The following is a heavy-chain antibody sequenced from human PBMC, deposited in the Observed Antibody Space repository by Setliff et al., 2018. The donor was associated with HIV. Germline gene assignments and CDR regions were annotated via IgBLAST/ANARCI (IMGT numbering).Heavy chain of an antibody. CDR1: GFTFSSYA. D-gene: IGHD3-10*01. CDR2: ISGSGGST. CDR3: ARDGERWPDYFDY. J-gene: IGHJ4*02. V-gene: IGHV3-23*01. Sequence: GGSLRLSCAASGFTFSSYAMSWVRQAPGKGLEWVSAISGSGGSTYYADSVKGRFTISRDNSKNTLYLQMNSLRAEDTAVYYCARDGERWPDYFDYWGQGTLVTVSS.